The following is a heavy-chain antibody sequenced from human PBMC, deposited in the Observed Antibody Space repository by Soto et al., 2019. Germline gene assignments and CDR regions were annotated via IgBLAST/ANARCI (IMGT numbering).Heavy chain of an antibody. Sequence: SVKVSCKASGGTFTSYAISWVRQPPGQGLEWMGGSIPIFGTANYAQKFQGRVTITADESTSTAYMELSSLRSEDTAVYYCATYYYDSSGYFSVFDYWGQGTLVTVSS. D-gene: IGHD3-22*01. CDR3: ATYYYDSSGYFSVFDY. CDR2: SIPIFGTA. V-gene: IGHV1-69*13. J-gene: IGHJ4*02. CDR1: GGTFTSYA.